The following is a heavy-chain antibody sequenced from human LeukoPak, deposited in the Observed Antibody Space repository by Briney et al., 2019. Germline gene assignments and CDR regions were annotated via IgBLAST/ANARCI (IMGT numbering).Heavy chain of an antibody. CDR3: ARAPGIAAAGTVTYYFDY. D-gene: IGHD6-13*01. CDR2: ISSSGGDI. CDR1: GFTFSSYE. J-gene: IGHJ4*02. Sequence: GGSLRLSCAASGFTFSSYEMNWVRQAPGKGLEWVSYISSSGGDIYYADSVKGRFTISRDNAKNSLYLQMNSLRAEDTAVYYCARAPGIAAAGTVTYYFDYWGQGTLVTVSS. V-gene: IGHV3-48*03.